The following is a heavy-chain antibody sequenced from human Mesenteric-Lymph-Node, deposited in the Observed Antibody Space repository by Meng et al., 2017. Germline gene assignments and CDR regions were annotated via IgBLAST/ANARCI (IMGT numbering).Heavy chain of an antibody. J-gene: IGHJ4*02. V-gene: IGHV4-4*02. D-gene: IGHD1-7*01. CDR3: GRDQGRELINH. CDR1: GGSITSSGW. CDR2: IFHSGST. Sequence: QDPGSGLVRPSGTLSFTCAVSGGSITSSGWWSWVRQPPGKGLEWIGEIFHSGSTNYNPSLKSRVDISVDKSKNQFYLSLFSVTAADTAVYYCGRDQGRELINHWGQGTLVTVSS.